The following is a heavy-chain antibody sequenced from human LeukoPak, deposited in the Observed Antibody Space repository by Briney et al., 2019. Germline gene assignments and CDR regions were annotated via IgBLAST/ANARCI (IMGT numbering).Heavy chain of an antibody. V-gene: IGHV3-48*03. D-gene: IGHD6-19*01. J-gene: IGHJ4*02. Sequence: GGSLRLSCAASGFTSSSYEMNWVRQAPGKGLEWVSYISSSGSTIYYADSVKGRFTISRDNAKNSLYLQMNSLRAEDTAVYYCARDSSGSFDYWGQGTLVTVSS. CDR1: GFTSSSYE. CDR3: ARDSSGSFDY. CDR2: ISSSGSTI.